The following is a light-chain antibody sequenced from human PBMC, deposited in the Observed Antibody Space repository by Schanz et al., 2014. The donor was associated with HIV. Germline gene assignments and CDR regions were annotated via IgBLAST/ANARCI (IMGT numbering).Light chain of an antibody. CDR1: QSVGSN. V-gene: IGKV3D-15*01. CDR3: QKCNSTPRT. CDR2: HAS. J-gene: IGKJ1*01. Sequence: ELVLTQSPATLSMSPGEEATLSCRVSQSVGSNVAWYQQKVGQPPRLLIYHASTRATGVPARFSGSGSGTEFTLTISSLQPEDAATYYCQKCNSTPRTFGQGTKVEIK.